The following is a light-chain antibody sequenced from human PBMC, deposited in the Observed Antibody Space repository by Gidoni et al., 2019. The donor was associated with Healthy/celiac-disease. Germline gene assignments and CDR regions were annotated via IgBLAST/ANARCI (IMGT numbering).Light chain of an antibody. Sequence: DIQMTQSPSSLSASVGDRVTITCRASQGISNYLAWYQQKPGKVPKLLIYAASTLQSGVPSRCSGSGSGTDFTLTISSLQPEDVATYYCQKYNSAPLDTFGPGTKVDIK. CDR1: QGISNY. J-gene: IGKJ3*01. CDR2: AAS. V-gene: IGKV1-27*01. CDR3: QKYNSAPLDT.